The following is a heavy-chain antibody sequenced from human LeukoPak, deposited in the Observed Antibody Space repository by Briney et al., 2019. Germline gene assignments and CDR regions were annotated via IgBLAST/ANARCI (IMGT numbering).Heavy chain of an antibody. CDR2: ISWNRAVM. CDR3: AKDRGRRGAAMVVDY. J-gene: IGHJ4*02. D-gene: IGHD5-18*01. V-gene: IGHV3-9*01. Sequence: GGSLRLSCAASGFTFDDYVVHWVRQPPGKGLEWVAAISWNRAVMGYGDSVKGRVTISRDNAKSSLFLEMNSLRAEDTALYYCAKDRGRRGAAMVVDYWGQGTMVTVSS. CDR1: GFTFDDYV.